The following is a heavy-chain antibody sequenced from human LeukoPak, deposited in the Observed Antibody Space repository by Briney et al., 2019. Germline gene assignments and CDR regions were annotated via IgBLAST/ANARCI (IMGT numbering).Heavy chain of an antibody. CDR3: ARGGQQLVLYYYYGMDV. D-gene: IGHD6-13*01. CDR2: MNPNSGNT. Sequence: GASVKVPCKASGYTFTSYDINWVRQATGQGLEWMGWMNPNSGNTGYAQKFQGRVTMTRNTSISTAYMELSSLRSEDTAVYYCARGGQQLVLYYYYGMDVWGQGTTVTVSS. CDR1: GYTFTSYD. V-gene: IGHV1-8*01. J-gene: IGHJ6*02.